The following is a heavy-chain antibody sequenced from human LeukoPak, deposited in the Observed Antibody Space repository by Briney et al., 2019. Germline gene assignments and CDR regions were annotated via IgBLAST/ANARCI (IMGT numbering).Heavy chain of an antibody. V-gene: IGHV3-23*01. CDR1: GFTFNNYG. J-gene: IGHJ4*02. CDR3: AKNYYDYVWGSSHYYFDY. Sequence: GGSLRLSCAASGFTFNNYGMGWVRQTPGKGLEWVSAISGSGGSTYYADSVKGRFTISRDNSKNTLYLQMNSLRAEDTAVYYCAKNYYDYVWGSSHYYFDYWGQGTLVTVSS. CDR2: ISGSGGST. D-gene: IGHD3-16*01.